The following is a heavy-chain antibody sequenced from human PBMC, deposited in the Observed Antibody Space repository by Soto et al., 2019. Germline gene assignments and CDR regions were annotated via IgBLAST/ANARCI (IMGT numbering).Heavy chain of an antibody. V-gene: IGHV3-11*01. D-gene: IGHD2-15*01. CDR2: ISSSGSTI. CDR1: GFTFSDYY. CDR3: ARDPGHLGYCSGGSCSTVRSPP. J-gene: IGHJ5*02. Sequence: GGSLRLSCAASGFTFSDYYMSWIRQAPGKGLEWVSYISSSGSTIYYADSVKGRFTISRDNAKNSLYLQMNSLRAEDTAVYYCARDPGHLGYCSGGSCSTVRSPPWGQGTLVTVSS.